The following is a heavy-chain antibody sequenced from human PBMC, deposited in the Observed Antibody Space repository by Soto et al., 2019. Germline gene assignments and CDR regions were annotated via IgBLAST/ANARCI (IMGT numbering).Heavy chain of an antibody. CDR1: GGTFSNSA. CDR2: IMPVFRAP. J-gene: IGHJ6*02. V-gene: IGHV1-69*12. D-gene: IGHD5-12*01. Sequence: QVQLEQSGAEVKQPGSSVRVSCKASGGTFSNSAISWVRQAPGQGLEWMGGIMPVFRAPDYAQNFQGRVTITADEHTSTAYMELHGLRSDDTAVYFCARDKDRLQLGGNYYYILDVWGQGTTVTVSS. CDR3: ARDKDRLQLGGNYYYILDV.